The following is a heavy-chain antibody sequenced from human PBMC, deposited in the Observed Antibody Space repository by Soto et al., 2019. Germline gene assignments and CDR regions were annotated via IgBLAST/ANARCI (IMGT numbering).Heavy chain of an antibody. Sequence: QVQMVQSGAEVKKPGSSARVSCKVPGGTFSRHSISWVRQAPGQGLEWMGGIIPIFDATQYAQKFQGRLTIAAYESTTTCDIDLRGLRPEDTAIYYCARDLASVRGSWGQGTLVTVS. CDR1: GGTFSRHS. CDR2: IIPIFDAT. D-gene: IGHD2-15*01. V-gene: IGHV1-69*01. CDR3: ARDLASVRGS. J-gene: IGHJ4*02.